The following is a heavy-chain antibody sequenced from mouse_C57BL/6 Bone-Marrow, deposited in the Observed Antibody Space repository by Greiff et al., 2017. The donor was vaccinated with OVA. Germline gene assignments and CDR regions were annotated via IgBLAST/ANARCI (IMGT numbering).Heavy chain of an antibody. CDR3: AREGYYGRFDY. V-gene: IGHV5-16*01. CDR2: INYDGSST. Sequence: DVHLVESEGGLVQPGSSMKLSCTASGFTFSDYYMAWVRQVPEKGLEWVANINYDGSSTYYLDSLKSRFIISRDNAKNILYLQMSSLKSEDTATYYCAREGYYGRFDYWGQGTTLTVSS. D-gene: IGHD1-1*01. CDR1: GFTFSDYY. J-gene: IGHJ2*01.